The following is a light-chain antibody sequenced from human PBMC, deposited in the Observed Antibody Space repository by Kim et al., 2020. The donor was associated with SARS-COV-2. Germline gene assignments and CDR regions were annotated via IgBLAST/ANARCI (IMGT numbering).Light chain of an antibody. J-gene: IGLJ1*01. Sequence: SYELTQPPSVSVDPGKTARITCRGDNIGSNSVHWYQKKSGQAPVLVMYFDSDRPAEIPERFSASKSGNTATLTINKVEAGDEADYYCQVWDTSSDYQYVFGTGTKVTVL. CDR2: FDS. CDR1: NIGSNS. CDR3: QVWDTSSDYQYV. V-gene: IGLV3-21*04.